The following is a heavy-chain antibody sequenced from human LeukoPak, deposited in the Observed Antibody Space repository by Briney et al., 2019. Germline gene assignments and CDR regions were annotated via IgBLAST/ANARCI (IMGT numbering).Heavy chain of an antibody. V-gene: IGHV3-66*01. CDR2: IYSGGST. D-gene: IGHD3-22*01. CDR3: ARDHGGYYDSSGYYSREGYFDY. Sequence: PGGSLRLSCAASGFTVSSNYMSWVRQAPGKGLEWVSVIYSGGSTYYADCVKGRFTISRDNSKNTLYLQMNSLRAEDTAVYYCARDHGGYYDSSGYYSREGYFDYWGQGTLVTVSS. CDR1: GFTVSSNY. J-gene: IGHJ4*02.